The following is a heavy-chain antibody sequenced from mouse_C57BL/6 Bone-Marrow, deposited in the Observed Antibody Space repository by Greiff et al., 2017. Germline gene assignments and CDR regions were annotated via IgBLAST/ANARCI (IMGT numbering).Heavy chain of an antibody. CDR2: IWSGGST. CDR1: GFSLTSYG. Sequence: VQLQQSGPGLVQPSQSLSITCTVSGFSLTSYGVHWVRQSPGKGLEWLGVIWSGGSTDYNAAFISRLSISKYNSKSQVFFNMNSLQADDTSRACCARKRGIGWYIDVWGTGTTVTVSS. D-gene: IGHD2-14*01. J-gene: IGHJ1*03. V-gene: IGHV2-2*01. CDR3: ARKRGIGWYIDV.